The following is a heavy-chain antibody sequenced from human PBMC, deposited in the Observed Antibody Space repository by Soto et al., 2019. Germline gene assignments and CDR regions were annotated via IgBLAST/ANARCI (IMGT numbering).Heavy chain of an antibody. CDR2: IYWDDDK. D-gene: IGHD6-19*01. CDR1: GFSLSSTRMA. CDR3: AHIVVAGLGYYFDY. Sequence: QITLKESGPTLVKPTQTLTLTCTFSGFSLSSTRMAVGWIRQPPGKALEWLALIYWDDDKRYSPFLKSRLTLPEYNXXNQVVLTMSNMDPVDTARYYCAHIVVAGLGYYFDYWGQGTLVTVSS. J-gene: IGHJ4*02. V-gene: IGHV2-5*02.